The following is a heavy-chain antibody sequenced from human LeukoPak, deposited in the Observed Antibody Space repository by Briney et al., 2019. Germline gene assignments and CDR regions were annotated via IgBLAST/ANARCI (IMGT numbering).Heavy chain of an antibody. Sequence: PGGSLRLSCAASGFTFNTYSMNWVRLAPGKGLEWVANIKEDGTETYYVDSVKGRFTISRDNAKNSLYLQMNSLRVEDTAVYYCAKEGRSLQTYWGQGTLVTVSS. CDR2: IKEDGTET. J-gene: IGHJ4*02. CDR3: AKEGRSLQTY. D-gene: IGHD5-24*01. CDR1: GFTFNTYS. V-gene: IGHV3-7*03.